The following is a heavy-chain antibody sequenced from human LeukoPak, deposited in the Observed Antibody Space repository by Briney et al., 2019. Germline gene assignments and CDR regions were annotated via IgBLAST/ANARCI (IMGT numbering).Heavy chain of an antibody. CDR1: GFTFSSYS. Sequence: GGSLRLSCAASGFTFSSYSMNWVRQAPGKGLEWVSSISSSSSYIYYADSVKGRFTISRDNAKNSLYLQMNCLRAEDTAVYYCARERVYCSGGSCYGGGANNWGQGTLVTVSS. V-gene: IGHV3-21*01. CDR3: ARERVYCSGGSCYGGGANN. J-gene: IGHJ4*02. CDR2: ISSSSSYI. D-gene: IGHD2-15*01.